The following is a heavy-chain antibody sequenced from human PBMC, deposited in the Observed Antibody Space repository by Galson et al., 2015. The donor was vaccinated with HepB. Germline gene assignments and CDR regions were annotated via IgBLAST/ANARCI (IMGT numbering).Heavy chain of an antibody. CDR1: GFTFSSYA. V-gene: IGHV3-23*01. D-gene: IGHD6-13*01. CDR3: AKFALYSSSWYPPGDYFDY. J-gene: IGHJ4*02. Sequence: SLRLSCAASGFTFSSYAMSWVRQAPGKGLEWVSAISGSGGSTYYADSVKGRFTISRDNSKNTLYLQMNSLRAEDTAVYYCAKFALYSSSWYPPGDYFDYWGQGTLVTVSS. CDR2: ISGSGGST.